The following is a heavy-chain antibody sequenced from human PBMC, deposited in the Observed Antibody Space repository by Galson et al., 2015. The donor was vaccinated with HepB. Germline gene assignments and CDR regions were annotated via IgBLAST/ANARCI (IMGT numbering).Heavy chain of an antibody. Sequence: GSISSSSYYWGWIRQPPGKGLEWIGSIYYSGSTYYNPSLKSRVTISVDTSKNQFSLKLSSVTAADTAVYYCARRNYGGNPDYWGQGTLVTVSS. J-gene: IGHJ4*02. CDR3: ARRNYGGNPDY. CDR2: IYYSGST. V-gene: IGHV4-39*01. D-gene: IGHD4-23*01. CDR1: GSISSSSYY.